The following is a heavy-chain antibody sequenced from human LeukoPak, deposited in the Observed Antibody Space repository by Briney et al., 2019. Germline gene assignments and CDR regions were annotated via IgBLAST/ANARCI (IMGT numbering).Heavy chain of an antibody. D-gene: IGHD2-2*02. CDR3: ARDQGGVVPVAILIFHYYYMDV. CDR2: ITYRSDYI. J-gene: IGHJ6*03. Sequence: GRSLTLSCAASGLSLGTYNMNWVRQAPGKGLEWVASITYRSDYIYYADSVKGRFTISRDNARNSVYLQMNSLRAEDTALYFCARDQGGVVPVAILIFHYYYMDVWGKGTTVIVSS. CDR1: GLSLGTYN. V-gene: IGHV3-21*01.